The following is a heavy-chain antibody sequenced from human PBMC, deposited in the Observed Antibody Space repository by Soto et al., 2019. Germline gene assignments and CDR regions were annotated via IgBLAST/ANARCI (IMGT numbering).Heavy chain of an antibody. V-gene: IGHV3-53*01. J-gene: IGHJ4*02. CDR1: GFTVSSNY. CDR2: IYSGGST. CDR3: ARVRRWKEVDY. D-gene: IGHD1-1*01. Sequence: GGSLRLSCAASGFTVSSNYMSWVRQAPGKGLEWVSVIYSGGSTYYADSVKGRFTISRDNSKNTLYLQMNSLRAEDTAVYYCARVRRWKEVDYWGQGTLVTVSS.